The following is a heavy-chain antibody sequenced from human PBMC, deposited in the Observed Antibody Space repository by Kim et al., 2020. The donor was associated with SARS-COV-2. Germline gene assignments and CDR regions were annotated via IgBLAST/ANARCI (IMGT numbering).Heavy chain of an antibody. CDR3: ARELYGSGRRPFDY. CDR1: GGSFSGYY. J-gene: IGHJ4*02. V-gene: IGHV4-34*01. D-gene: IGHD3-10*01. CDR2: INHSGST. Sequence: SETLSLTCAVYGGSFSGYYWSWIRQPPGKGLEWIGEINHSGSTNYNPSLKSRVTISVDTSKNQFSLKLSSVTAADTAVYYCARELYGSGRRPFDYWGQGT.